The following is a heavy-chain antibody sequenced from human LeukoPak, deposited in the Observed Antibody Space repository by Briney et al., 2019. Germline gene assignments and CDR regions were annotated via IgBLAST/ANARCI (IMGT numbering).Heavy chain of an antibody. Sequence: PGRSLRLSCAASGFTFSSYGMHWVRQAPGKGLEWVAVISYDGSNKYYADSVKGRFTIPRDNSKNTLYLQMNSLRAEDTAVYYCVSSAEYQLLSGYFDYWGQGTLVTVSS. CDR3: VSSAEYQLLSGYFDY. CDR2: ISYDGSNK. J-gene: IGHJ4*02. D-gene: IGHD2-2*01. CDR1: GFTFSSYG. V-gene: IGHV3-30*03.